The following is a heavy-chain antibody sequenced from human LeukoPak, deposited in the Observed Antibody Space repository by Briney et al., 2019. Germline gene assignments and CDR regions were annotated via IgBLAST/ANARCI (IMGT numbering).Heavy chain of an antibody. CDR3: ARVRDYGDYPPDY. CDR1: GFTFSRYG. V-gene: IGHV3-30*03. J-gene: IGHJ4*02. CDR2: ISYDGSNK. Sequence: GGSLRLSCAASGFTFSRYGMHWVRQAPGKGLEWVSVISYDGSNKDYVDSVKGRFTISRDNAKNSLYLQMSSLRAEDTAVYYCARVRDYGDYPPDYWGQGTLVTVSS. D-gene: IGHD4-17*01.